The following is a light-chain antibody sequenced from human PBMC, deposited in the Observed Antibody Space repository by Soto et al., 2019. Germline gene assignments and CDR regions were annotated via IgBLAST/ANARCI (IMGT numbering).Light chain of an antibody. Sequence: EIAMTQSPATLSVSPGQRATLSCRASQNVNSNLAWYQQKPGHAPSLLMYNVSTRATGFPARFSGSGSGTEFTLTNSSLQSEDSATYYCQQYNTLNTFGQGTKLEIK. CDR2: NVS. J-gene: IGKJ2*01. CDR3: QQYNTLNT. CDR1: QNVNSN. V-gene: IGKV3-15*01.